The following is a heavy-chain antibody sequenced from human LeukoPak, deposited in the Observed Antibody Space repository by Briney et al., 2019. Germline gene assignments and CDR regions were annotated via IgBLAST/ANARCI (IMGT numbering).Heavy chain of an antibody. CDR2: IYRSGST. V-gene: IGHV4-38-2*02. Sequence: SETLSLTCTVSGYSISSCYYWGLIRPPPGEGLEWIGSIYRSGSTYYNPSLKSRVTISVDTSKNQFSLKLSSVTAADTAVYYCARDLSSLSSGYSSSWYVLVWFDPWGQGTLVTVSS. D-gene: IGHD6-13*01. J-gene: IGHJ5*02. CDR3: ARDLSSLSSGYSSSWYVLVWFDP. CDR1: GYSISSCYY.